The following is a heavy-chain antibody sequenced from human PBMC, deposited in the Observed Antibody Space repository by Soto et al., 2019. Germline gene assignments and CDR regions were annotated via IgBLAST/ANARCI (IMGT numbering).Heavy chain of an antibody. CDR3: ARLPRIFTGYSGQFDY. D-gene: IGHD3-9*01. V-gene: IGHV4-39*01. Sequence: PSETLSLTCTVSGGSISSSSYYWGWIRQPPGKGLEWIGSIYYSGSTYYNPSLKSRVTISVDTSKNQFSLKLSSVTAADTAVYYCARLPRIFTGYSGQFDYWAQGTLVTVSS. J-gene: IGHJ4*02. CDR1: GGSISSSSYY. CDR2: IYYSGST.